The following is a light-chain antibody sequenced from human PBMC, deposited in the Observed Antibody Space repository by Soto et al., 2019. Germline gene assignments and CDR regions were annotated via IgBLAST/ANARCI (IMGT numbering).Light chain of an antibody. Sequence: EIVMTQSPATLSVSPGERATLSCRASQSVFSSLAWYQQKPGQAPRLLIYGAATRATGIPARFSGSGSGTVFTLTISSLQSEDFAVYYCQQYHNWPAFGQGTKVEIK. V-gene: IGKV3-15*01. CDR1: QSVFSS. CDR2: GAA. CDR3: QQYHNWPA. J-gene: IGKJ1*01.